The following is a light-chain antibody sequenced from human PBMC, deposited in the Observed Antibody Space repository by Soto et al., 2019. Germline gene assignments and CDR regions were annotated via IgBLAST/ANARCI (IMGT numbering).Light chain of an antibody. Sequence: QSVLAQPRSVSGSPGQSVTISWTGTSSDVGGDNYVSWYQVQPGKAPKLMIYDVSKRPSGVPDRFSGSKSGNTASLTISGLQAEDVADYYCCSYAGSYSYVFGTGTKGTVL. CDR1: SSDVGGDNY. CDR3: CSYAGSYSYV. V-gene: IGLV2-11*01. CDR2: DVS. J-gene: IGLJ1*01.